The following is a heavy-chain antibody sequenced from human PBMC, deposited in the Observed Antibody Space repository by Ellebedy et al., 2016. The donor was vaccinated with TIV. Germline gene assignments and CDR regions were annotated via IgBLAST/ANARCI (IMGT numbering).Heavy chain of an antibody. J-gene: IGHJ4*02. CDR2: ISSSSSTI. CDR1: GFTFSSYS. D-gene: IGHD2-15*01. CDR3: ASDHCSGGSCYSAFDY. Sequence: GESLKISCAASGFTFSSYSMNWVRQAPGKGLEWVSYISSSSSTIYYADSVKGRFTISRDNAKNTLYLQMNSLRAEDTALYYCASDHCSGGSCYSAFDYWGQGTLVTVSS. V-gene: IGHV3-48*04.